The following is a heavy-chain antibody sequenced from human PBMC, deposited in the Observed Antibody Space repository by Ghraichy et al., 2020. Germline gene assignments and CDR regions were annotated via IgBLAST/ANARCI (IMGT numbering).Heavy chain of an antibody. J-gene: IGHJ4*02. D-gene: IGHD3-22*01. CDR3: ARDTLTHYYDSSGYYAGFDY. Sequence: SQTLSLTCAISGDSVSSNSAAWNWIRQSPSRGLEWLGRTYYRSKWYNDYAVSVKSRITINPDTSKNQFSLQLNSVTPEDTAVYYCARDTLTHYYDSSGYYAGFDYWGQGTLVTVSS. CDR2: TYYRSKWYN. CDR1: GDSVSSNSAA. V-gene: IGHV6-1*01.